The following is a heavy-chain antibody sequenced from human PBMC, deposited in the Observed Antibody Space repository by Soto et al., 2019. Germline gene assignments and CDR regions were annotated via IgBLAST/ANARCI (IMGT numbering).Heavy chain of an antibody. CDR1: RASINRSYYY. Sequence: PSQTLSRTCAVSRASINRSYYYWAWLRQSPGKGPEWIGSVFYTGFTSYNPSLESRVSVSVDTSKSQFSLKLSAVTAADTAVYYWATSQKGYNWNYFDHWGQGALVTV. V-gene: IGHV4-39*01. CDR3: ATSQKGYNWNYFDH. D-gene: IGHD1-20*01. J-gene: IGHJ4*02. CDR2: VFYTGFT.